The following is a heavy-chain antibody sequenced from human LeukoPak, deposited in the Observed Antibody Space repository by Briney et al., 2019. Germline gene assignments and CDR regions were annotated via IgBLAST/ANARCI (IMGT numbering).Heavy chain of an antibody. CDR3: TRENVSESY. J-gene: IGHJ4*02. CDR1: GFTFSSYW. Sequence: GGSLRLSCAASGFTFSSYWMSWFRQAPGKGLEWVGFIRSKAYGGTTEYAASVKGRFTISRDDSISIAYLQMNSLKTEDTAVYYCTRENVSESYWGQGTLVTVSS. V-gene: IGHV3-49*03. CDR2: IRSKAYGGTT. D-gene: IGHD1-26*01.